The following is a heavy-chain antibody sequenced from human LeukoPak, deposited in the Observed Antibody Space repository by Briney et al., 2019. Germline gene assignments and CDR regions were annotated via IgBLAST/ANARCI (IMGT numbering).Heavy chain of an antibody. CDR3: AKDGLVV. V-gene: IGHV3-30-3*01. D-gene: IGHD2-15*01. CDR2: ISYDGNNK. CDR1: GFTFSNYA. J-gene: IGHJ4*02. Sequence: GGSLRLSCAASGFTFSNYAMHWVRQAPGKGLEWVAVISYDGNNKYYPDSVKGRFTISRDNSKNTLYLQMNSLRAEDTAVYYCAKDGLVVWGQGTLVTVSS.